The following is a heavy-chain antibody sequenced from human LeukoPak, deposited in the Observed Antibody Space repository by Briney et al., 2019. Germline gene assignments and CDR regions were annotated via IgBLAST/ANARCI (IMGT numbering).Heavy chain of an antibody. CDR3: ARDFSTYGLDY. D-gene: IGHD3-10*01. CDR2: MWYDGSNK. Sequence: GGSLRLSCAASGFTFSSYGMHWVRQAPGKGLEWVAVMWYDGSNKYYADSVKGRFTISRDNSKNTLYLQMNSLRAEDTAVYYCARDFSTYGLDYWGQGTLVTVSS. V-gene: IGHV3-33*01. J-gene: IGHJ4*02. CDR1: GFTFSSYG.